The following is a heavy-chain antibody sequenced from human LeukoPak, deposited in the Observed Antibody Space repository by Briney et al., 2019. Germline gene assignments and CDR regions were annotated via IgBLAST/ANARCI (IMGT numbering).Heavy chain of an antibody. CDR2: ISSSSSTI. CDR1: GFTFSSCE. J-gene: IGHJ4*02. D-gene: IGHD2-15*01. V-gene: IGHV3-48*01. Sequence: GGSLRLSCAASGFTFSSCEMNWVRQAPGKGLEWVSYISSSSSTIYYADSVKGRFTISRDNAKNSLYLQMNSLRAEDTAVYYCARENVVVVAAWSSSFDYWGQGTLVTVSS. CDR3: ARENVVVVAAWSSSFDY.